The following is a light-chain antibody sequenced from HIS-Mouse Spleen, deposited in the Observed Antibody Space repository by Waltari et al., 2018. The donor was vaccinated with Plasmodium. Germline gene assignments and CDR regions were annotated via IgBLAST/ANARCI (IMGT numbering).Light chain of an antibody. CDR3: NSRDSSGNHLV. J-gene: IGLJ3*02. CDR1: TLRSYY. Sequence: SSELTQDPAVSVALGQTVRITCQGDTLRSYYARWYQQKPGQAPVLVIYGQNNRPSGIPDRFSGSSSGNTASLTSTGAQAEDEADYYCNSRDSSGNHLVFGGGTKLTVL. CDR2: GQN. V-gene: IGLV3-19*01.